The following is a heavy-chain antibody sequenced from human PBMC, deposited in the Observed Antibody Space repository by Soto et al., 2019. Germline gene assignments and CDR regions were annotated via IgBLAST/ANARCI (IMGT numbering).Heavy chain of an antibody. CDR3: TTERGAEPVYFDY. V-gene: IGHV3-15*07. J-gene: IGHJ4*02. CDR2: IKSKTDGGTT. Sequence: GGSLRLSCAASGFTFSNAWMNWVRQAPGKGLEWVGRIKSKTDGGTTDYAAPVKGRFTISRDDSKNTLYLQMNSLKTEDTAVYYCTTERGAEPVYFDYWGQGTLVTVSS. D-gene: IGHD3-16*01. CDR1: GFTFSNAW.